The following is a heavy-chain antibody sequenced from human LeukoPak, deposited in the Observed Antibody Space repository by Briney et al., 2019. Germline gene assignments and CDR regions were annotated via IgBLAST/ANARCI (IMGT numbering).Heavy chain of an antibody. Sequence: GGSLRLSCVGSGFTSIAYALTWARQAPGKGLEWVSGISGGGVTTYYADSVKGPFTISRDNSKNTLYLQMNSLRADDTAIYYCARNQQLGGHSYYYYGMDVWGQGTTVTVSS. J-gene: IGHJ6*02. CDR2: ISGGGVTT. CDR3: ARNQQLGGHSYYYYGMDV. CDR1: GFTSIAYA. V-gene: IGHV3-23*01. D-gene: IGHD3-16*01.